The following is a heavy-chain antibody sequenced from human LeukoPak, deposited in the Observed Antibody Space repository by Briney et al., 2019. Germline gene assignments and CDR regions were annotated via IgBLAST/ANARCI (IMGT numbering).Heavy chain of an antibody. Sequence: GGSLRLSCVGSGFTSIAYALTWARQAPGKGLEWVSGISGGGVTTYYADSVKGPFTISRDNSKNTLYLQMNSLRADDTAIYYCARNQQLGGHSYYYYGMDVWGQGTTVTVSS. J-gene: IGHJ6*02. CDR2: ISGGGVTT. CDR3: ARNQQLGGHSYYYYGMDV. CDR1: GFTSIAYA. V-gene: IGHV3-23*01. D-gene: IGHD3-16*01.